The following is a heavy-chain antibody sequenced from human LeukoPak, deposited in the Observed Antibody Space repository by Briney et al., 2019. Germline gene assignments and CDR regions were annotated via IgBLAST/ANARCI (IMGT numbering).Heavy chain of an antibody. V-gene: IGHV4-39*07. CDR1: GGSVSSSRYY. J-gene: IGHJ5*02. D-gene: IGHD3-22*01. Sequence: SETLSLTCTVSGGSVSSSRYYWGWIRQSPGKGLEWIGTIYYTRTTYYNPSLNSRVTISLDTSQNQFSLKLNSVTAADTAMYYCARATADSSGSYLALYNWFDPWGQGTLVTVSS. CDR2: IYYTRTT. CDR3: ARATADSSGSYLALYNWFDP.